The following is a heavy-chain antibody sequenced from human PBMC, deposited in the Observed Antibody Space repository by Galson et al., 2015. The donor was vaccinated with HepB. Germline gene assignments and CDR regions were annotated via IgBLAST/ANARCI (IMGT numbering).Heavy chain of an antibody. J-gene: IGHJ6*02. CDR2: ISVYNGNT. CDR1: GYNFSSYG. CDR3: ARTFRSGGNCYSYLGRGYGMDV. V-gene: IGHV1-18*04. Sequence: SVKVSCKASGYNFSSYGFSWVRQAPGQGLEWMGWISVYNGNTDHAQNLQGRVTMTTDTPTSTAYMELRSLRSDDTAVYYCARTFRSGGNCYSYLGRGYGMDVWGQGTTVTVS. D-gene: IGHD2-15*01.